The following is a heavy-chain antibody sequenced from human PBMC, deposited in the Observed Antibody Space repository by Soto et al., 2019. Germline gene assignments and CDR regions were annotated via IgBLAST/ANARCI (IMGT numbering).Heavy chain of an antibody. CDR3: ARGGAVASAIDS. V-gene: IGHV1-18*01. J-gene: IGHJ4*02. CDR1: DNSFSTFD. CDR2: VSPYNGYT. D-gene: IGHD6-19*01. Sequence: QVQLVQSGDEVKKPGDSVKVSCKASDNSFSTFDLSWVRQAPGQGLEWMGSVSPYNGYTDYAQNLQGRVTMTTDRATSTAYLELRSLRSDDTAVYYCARGGAVASAIDSWGQGTLVTVSS.